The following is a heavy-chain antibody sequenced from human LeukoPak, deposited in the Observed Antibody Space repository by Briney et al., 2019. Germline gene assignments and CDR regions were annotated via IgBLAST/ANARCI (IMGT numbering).Heavy chain of an antibody. V-gene: IGHV3-30-3*01. CDR2: ISYGGSNK. D-gene: IGHD4-17*01. J-gene: IGHJ4*02. CDR1: GFTFSSYA. Sequence: GRSLRLSCAASGFTFSSYAMHWVRQAPGKGLEWVAVISYGGSNKYYADSVKGRFTISRDNSKNTLYLQMNSLRAEDTAVYYCASLYGDHDYWGQGTLVTVSS. CDR3: ASLYGDHDY.